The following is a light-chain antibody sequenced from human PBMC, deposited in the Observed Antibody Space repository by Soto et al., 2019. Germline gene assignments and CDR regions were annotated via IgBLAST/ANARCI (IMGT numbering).Light chain of an antibody. CDR1: SSDVGGYNY. CDR2: DVS. J-gene: IGLJ3*02. Sequence: QSALTQPASVSGSPGQSITISCTGTSSDVGGYNYVSWYQQHPGKAPKLMIYDVSNRPSGVSIRFSGSKSGNTASLTISGLQAEDEADYYCTSYTSSSTWVFGGGTKLT. V-gene: IGLV2-14*01. CDR3: TSYTSSSTWV.